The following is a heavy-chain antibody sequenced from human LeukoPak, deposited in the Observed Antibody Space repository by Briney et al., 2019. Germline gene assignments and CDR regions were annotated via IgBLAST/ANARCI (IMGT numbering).Heavy chain of an antibody. CDR1: GFTFSSYS. J-gene: IGHJ6*03. D-gene: IGHD3-10*01. Sequence: GGSLRLSCAVSGFTFSSYSMKWVRQGPGKGLEWVSSISSSGSFTYYADSVRGRFTISRDNAKNSLYLQMNSLRAEDTAVYHCARGVRGVINYMDVWGKGTTVTFSS. V-gene: IGHV3-21*01. CDR3: ARGVRGVINYMDV. CDR2: ISSSGSFT.